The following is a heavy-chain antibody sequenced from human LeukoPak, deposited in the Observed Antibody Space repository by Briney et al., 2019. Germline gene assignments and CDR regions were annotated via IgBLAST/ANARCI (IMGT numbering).Heavy chain of an antibody. J-gene: IGHJ4*02. V-gene: IGHV3-30-3*01. Sequence: GGSLRLSCAASGLTFSSHAMHWVRQAPGKGLEWVAVISQDGSDRHYTDSVKGRFTISRDNARNSLYLQMNSLRAEDTAVYYCTRTPDGVDYWGQGTLVTVSS. CDR1: GLTFSSHA. CDR3: TRTPDGVDY. CDR2: ISQDGSDR. D-gene: IGHD3-10*01.